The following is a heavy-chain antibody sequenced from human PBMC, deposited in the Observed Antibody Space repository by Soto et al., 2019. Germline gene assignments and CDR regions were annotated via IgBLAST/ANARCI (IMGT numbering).Heavy chain of an antibody. V-gene: IGHV1-18*04. CDR2: ISAYNGNT. J-gene: IGHJ5*02. CDR3: ANVIVGDGWFDP. Sequence: ASVKVSCKASGYTFTSYGISWVRQAPGQGLEWMGWISAYNGNTNYAQKLQGRVTMTTDTSTSTAYVELRSLRSDDTAVYYCANVIVGDGWFDPWGQGTLVNVSP. CDR1: GYTFTSYG. D-gene: IGHD1-26*01.